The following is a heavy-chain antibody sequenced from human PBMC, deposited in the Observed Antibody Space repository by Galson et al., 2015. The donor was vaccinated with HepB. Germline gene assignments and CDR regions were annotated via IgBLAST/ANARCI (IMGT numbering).Heavy chain of an antibody. CDR2: ITGSGDGT. CDR3: TKGVLVTTRYIDY. J-gene: IGHJ4*02. V-gene: IGHV3-23*01. CDR1: GFTFSSYA. Sequence: SLRLSCAASGFTFSSYAMTWVRQAPGKGLEWISAITGSGDGTYHADSVRGRFTISRDNSKNTLYLQMNSLRAEDTAVYFCTKGVLVTTRYIDYWGQGTLVTVSS. D-gene: IGHD4-11*01.